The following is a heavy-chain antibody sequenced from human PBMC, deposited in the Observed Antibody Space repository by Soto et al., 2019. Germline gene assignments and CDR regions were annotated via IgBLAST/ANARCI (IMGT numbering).Heavy chain of an antibody. V-gene: IGHV1-2*02. Sequence: ASVKVSCKASGYTFTGYYVHWVGQAPGQGLEWMGWINPNSGDTYLAQRSQGRVTMNRDTSIGTAYMELRGLTSDDTAEYYCEKGGAIVAAGTRVYLYNAMDVWGQGTTVTVSS. J-gene: IGHJ6*02. CDR2: INPNSGDT. CDR1: GYTFTGYY. D-gene: IGHD1-26*01. CDR3: EKGGAIVAAGTRVYLYNAMDV.